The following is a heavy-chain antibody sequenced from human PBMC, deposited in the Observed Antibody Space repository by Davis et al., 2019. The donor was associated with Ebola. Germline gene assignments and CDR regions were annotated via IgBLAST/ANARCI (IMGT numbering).Heavy chain of an antibody. D-gene: IGHD5-12*01. CDR2: INAGNGNT. CDR1: GYTFTSYA. Sequence: ASVKVSCKASGYTFTSYAMHWVRQAPGQRLEWMGWINAGNGNTKYSQKFQGRVTITRDTSASTAYMELSSLRSEDTAVYYCARSGEIVATILDYWGQGTLVTVSS. CDR3: ARSGEIVATILDY. V-gene: IGHV1-3*01. J-gene: IGHJ4*02.